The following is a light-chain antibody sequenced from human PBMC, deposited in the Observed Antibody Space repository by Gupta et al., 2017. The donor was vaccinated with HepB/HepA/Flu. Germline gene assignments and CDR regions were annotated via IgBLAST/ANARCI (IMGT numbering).Light chain of an antibody. Sequence: QSALTQPASVSGSPGQSITISCTGTSSDVGSYHFVSWYQQHPGKAPKLMISEVSKRPSGVSNRFSGSKAGNTASLTISGLQAEDEADYYCCSYAGDSTWVFGGGTKLTVL. CDR3: CSYAGDSTWV. J-gene: IGLJ3*02. CDR1: SSDVGSYHF. CDR2: EVS. V-gene: IGLV2-23*02.